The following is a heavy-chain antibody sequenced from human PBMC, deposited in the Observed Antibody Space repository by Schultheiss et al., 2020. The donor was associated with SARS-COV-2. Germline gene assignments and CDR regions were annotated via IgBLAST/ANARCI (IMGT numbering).Heavy chain of an antibody. J-gene: IGHJ3*02. D-gene: IGHD2-15*01. V-gene: IGHV3-30*18. CDR1: GFTFSSYG. CDR2: ISYDGSNK. CDR3: AKVLWVAATRGDAFDI. Sequence: GESLKISCAASGFTFSSYGMHWVRQAPGKGLEWVAVISYDGSNKYYADSVKGRFTISRDNSKNTLYLQMNSLRAEDTAVYYCAKVLWVAATRGDAFDIWGQGTMVTVSS.